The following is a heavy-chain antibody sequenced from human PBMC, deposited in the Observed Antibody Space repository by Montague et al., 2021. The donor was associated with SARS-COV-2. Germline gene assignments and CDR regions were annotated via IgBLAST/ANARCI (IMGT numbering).Heavy chain of an antibody. J-gene: IGHJ4*02. CDR2: IDWDDDK. Sequence: VIHTQTLTLTCTFSGFSLSTSGMCVSWIRQPPGKALEWLALIDWDDDKYYSTSLKTRLTISKDTSKNQVVLTMTNMDPVDTATYYCARIRDYDILTGSYSGFDYWGQGTLVTVSS. CDR3: ARIRDYDILTGSYSGFDY. V-gene: IGHV2-70*01. CDR1: GFSLSTSGMC. D-gene: IGHD3-9*01.